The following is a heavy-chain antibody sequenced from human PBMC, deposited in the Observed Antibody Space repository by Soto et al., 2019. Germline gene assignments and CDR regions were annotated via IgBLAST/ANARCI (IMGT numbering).Heavy chain of an antibody. V-gene: IGHV4-30-4*01. CDR3: ASEIMPLTNDWYFDL. CDR1: GGSISGGVHS. D-gene: IGHD2-8*01. J-gene: IGHJ2*01. Sequence: QVQLQESGPGLVKPSETLSLTCTVSGGSISGGVHSWSWIRQPPGKGLKWIGHIFDSGSTYYNPSLKSRLTVSVDTSKNQFSLRLSSVTAADTAVYFCASEIMPLTNDWYFDLWGRGTLVTVSS. CDR2: IFDSGST.